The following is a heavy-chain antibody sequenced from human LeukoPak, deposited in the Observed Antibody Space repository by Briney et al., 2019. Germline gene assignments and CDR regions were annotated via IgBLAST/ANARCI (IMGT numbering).Heavy chain of an antibody. Sequence: GASVTVSCKASGYTFTDYYIHWVRQAPGQGLEWVGILNPNDGSTNYAQKFQDRVTMTRDTSTSTVYMELSSLRSENTAVYYCAGQKLLRNAPRQPGGFDYWGQGTLVTVSS. CDR1: GYTFTDYY. CDR3: AGQKLLRNAPRQPGGFDY. V-gene: IGHV1-46*01. J-gene: IGHJ4*02. D-gene: IGHD3-9*01. CDR2: LNPNDGST.